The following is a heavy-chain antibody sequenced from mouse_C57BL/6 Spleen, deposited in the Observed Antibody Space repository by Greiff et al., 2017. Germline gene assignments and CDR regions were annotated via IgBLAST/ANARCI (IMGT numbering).Heavy chain of an antibody. CDR1: GFTFSDYY. V-gene: IGHV5-16*01. D-gene: IGHD1-1*01. J-gene: IGHJ2*01. Sequence: DVKLVESEGGLVQPGSSMKLSCTASGFTFSDYYMAWVRQVPEKGLEWVANINYDGSSTYYLDSLKSRFIISRDNAKNILYLQMSSLKSEDTATYYCARDGYYGSSYPFDYWGQGTTLTVSS. CDR3: ARDGYYGSSYPFDY. CDR2: INYDGSST.